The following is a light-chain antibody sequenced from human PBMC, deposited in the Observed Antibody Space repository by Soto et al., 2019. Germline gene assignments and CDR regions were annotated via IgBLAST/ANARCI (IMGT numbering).Light chain of an antibody. CDR3: QQYGDWPPFA. V-gene: IGKV3-15*01. J-gene: IGKJ3*01. CDR1: QSVSNN. CDR2: DAS. Sequence: TLSVSPGERSTLSCRASQSVSNNLSWYQQKPGQAPRLLIYDASTRATGVTPRFSGSGSGTEFTLTISSLQSEDFAVYYCQQYGDWPPFAFGPGTKVDI.